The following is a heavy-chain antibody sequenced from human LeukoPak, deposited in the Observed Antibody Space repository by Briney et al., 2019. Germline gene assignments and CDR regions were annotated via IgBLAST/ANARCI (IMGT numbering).Heavy chain of an antibody. Sequence: GESLKISCKGSGYSFASYWIAWVRQMPGKGLEWMGIIYPRDSDTKYNPSFQGQVSISADKSTSTAYLQWSSLQASDTAIYFCARSHSSTLPWFDPWGQGTLVTVSS. CDR1: GYSFASYW. V-gene: IGHV5-51*01. J-gene: IGHJ5*02. CDR2: IYPRDSDT. CDR3: ARSHSSTLPWFDP.